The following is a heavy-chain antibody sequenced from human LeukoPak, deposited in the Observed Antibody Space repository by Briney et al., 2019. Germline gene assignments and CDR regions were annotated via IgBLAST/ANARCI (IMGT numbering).Heavy chain of an antibody. Sequence: ASVKVSYKASAYTFTGYYIHWVRQAPGHGLEWMGWINPDTGGTYFAQRFQGRVTMTRDTSISTAYMELSSLRSEDTAVYYCARDTGVSSYYCDYWGQGTLVTVFS. V-gene: IGHV1-2*02. CDR3: ARDTGVSSYYCDY. J-gene: IGHJ4*02. CDR1: AYTFTGYY. D-gene: IGHD3-10*01. CDR2: INPDTGGT.